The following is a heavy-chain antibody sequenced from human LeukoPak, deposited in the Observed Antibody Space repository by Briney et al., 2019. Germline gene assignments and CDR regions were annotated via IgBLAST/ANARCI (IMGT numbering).Heavy chain of an antibody. V-gene: IGHV1-18*01. CDR3: ARDRGEYSSGWSDFDY. Sequence: ASVKVSCKASGYTFTSYGINWVRQAPGQGLEWMGWIIGYNGNTHYAQKFQGRVTMTADTSTGTAYMELRSLRSDDTAVYYCARDRGEYSSGWSDFDYWGQGTLVTVSS. D-gene: IGHD6-19*01. CDR1: GYTFTSYG. J-gene: IGHJ4*02. CDR2: IIGYNGNT.